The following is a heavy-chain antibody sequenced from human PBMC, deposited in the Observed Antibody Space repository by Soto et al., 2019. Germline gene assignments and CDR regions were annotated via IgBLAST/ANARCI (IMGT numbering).Heavy chain of an antibody. D-gene: IGHD3-10*01. CDR3: AIDRTVRVRGVIITSYYYGMDV. CDR2: IWYDGSNK. CDR1: GFTFSSYG. J-gene: IGHJ6*01. Sequence: PGGSLRLSCAASGFTFSSYGMHWVRQAPGKGLEWVAVIWYDGSNKYYADSVKGRFTISRDNSKNTLYLQMNSLRAEDTAVYYCAIDRTVRVRGVIITSYYYGMDVWGQGTTVTVSA. V-gene: IGHV3-33*01.